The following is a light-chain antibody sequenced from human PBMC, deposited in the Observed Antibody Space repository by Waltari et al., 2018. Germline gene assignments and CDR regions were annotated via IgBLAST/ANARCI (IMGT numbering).Light chain of an antibody. Sequence: EIVMTQSPATLSVFPGERATLSCRDSQSIRSNLAWYQHKPGQGPRLLIYGASTMATGIPARFSGSESGEEFTLSCSSLQSEVCSVYFCQQYDNWLGTFDQGTKVEIK. V-gene: IGKV3-15*01. J-gene: IGKJ1*01. CDR2: GAS. CDR1: QSIRSN. CDR3: QQYDNWLGT.